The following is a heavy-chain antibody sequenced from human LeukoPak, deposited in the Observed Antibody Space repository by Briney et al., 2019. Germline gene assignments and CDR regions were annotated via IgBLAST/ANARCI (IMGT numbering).Heavy chain of an antibody. CDR2: ITNGGSTV. CDR1: GFTFSDYN. CDR3: ARSIGLTGGGVDV. J-gene: IGHJ6*02. D-gene: IGHD3-9*01. Sequence: GGSLRLSCAASGFTFSDYNMNWVRQAPGKGLEGVSYITNGGSTVHHADYAKGRFTISRDNAKKTLYLQMNSLRAEDTAVYYCARSIGLTGGGVDVWGQGTTVTVSS. V-gene: IGHV3-11*01.